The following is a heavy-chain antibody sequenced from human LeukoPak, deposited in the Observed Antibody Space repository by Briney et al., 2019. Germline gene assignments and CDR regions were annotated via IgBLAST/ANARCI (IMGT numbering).Heavy chain of an antibody. CDR1: GFTISSYA. V-gene: IGHV3-64D*06. D-gene: IGHD4-23*01. CDR2: ISSDGGST. Sequence: PGGSLRLSCSVSGFTISSYAMHWVRQAPGKGLEYVSSISSDGGSTFYADSVKGRFTISRDNSKNTLSLQMSSLRTGDTAVYYCVKDRWVDYWGQGTLVTVSS. J-gene: IGHJ4*02. CDR3: VKDRWVDY.